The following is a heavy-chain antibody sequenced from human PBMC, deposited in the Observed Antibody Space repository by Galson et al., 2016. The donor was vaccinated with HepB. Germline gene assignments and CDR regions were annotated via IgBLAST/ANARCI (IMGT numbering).Heavy chain of an antibody. D-gene: IGHD1-26*01. CDR3: ARIAQPVVGGRYLGSDVFDI. Sequence: SETLSLTCSVSGVSINKDYWSWIRQPPGRGLNWIGCIYHSGSTNYNPSLKSRVTISLDASKNQFSLELSSVSAADTAVYYCARIAQPVVGGRYLGSDVFDIWGQGTTVTVSS. V-gene: IGHV4-59*01. J-gene: IGHJ3*02. CDR1: GVSINKDY. CDR2: IYHSGST.